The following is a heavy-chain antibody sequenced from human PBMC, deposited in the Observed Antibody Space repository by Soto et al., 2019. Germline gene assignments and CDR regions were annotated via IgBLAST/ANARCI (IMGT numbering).Heavy chain of an antibody. CDR3: AKDVHYDIVTGIEYFDH. Sequence: EVQLLESGGGLVQPGGSLKISCAVSGFTFSSYAMSWVRQAPGKGLEWVSGISGTGSVTNYAESVKGRFTISRDNPKNTLSLEMKSLRAEDTAVYYCAKDVHYDIVTGIEYFDHWGQGTLVTVSS. J-gene: IGHJ1*01. CDR1: GFTFSSYA. D-gene: IGHD3-9*01. V-gene: IGHV3-23*01. CDR2: ISGTGSVT.